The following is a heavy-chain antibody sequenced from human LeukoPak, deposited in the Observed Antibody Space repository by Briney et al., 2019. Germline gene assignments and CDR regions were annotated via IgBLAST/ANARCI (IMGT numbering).Heavy chain of an antibody. CDR2: IYSGGST. Sequence: PGGSLRPSCAASGFTVSSNYMGWVRQAPGKGLEWVSVIYSGGSTYYADSVKGRFTISRDDAQNSLSLQMNSLRAEDTAVYYCAREGPINNGDLDYWGQGTLVTVSS. V-gene: IGHV3-66*01. CDR3: AREGPINNGDLDY. J-gene: IGHJ4*02. CDR1: GFTVSSNY. D-gene: IGHD1/OR15-1a*01.